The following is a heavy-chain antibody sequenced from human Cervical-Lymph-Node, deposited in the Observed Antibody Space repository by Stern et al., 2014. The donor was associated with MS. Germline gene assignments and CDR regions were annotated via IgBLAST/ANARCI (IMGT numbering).Heavy chain of an antibody. V-gene: IGHV3-33*01. CDR2: IWYDGSNK. CDR1: GFTFSSYA. Sequence: VQLVESGGGVVQPGRSLSLSCAASGFTFSSYAMHWVRQAPGKGLEWVAVIWYDGSNKYYADSVKGRFTISRDNSKNTLYLQMNSLRVEDTAVYHCARDPGRDSSGWNYFDYWGQGTLVTVSS. CDR3: ARDPGRDSSGWNYFDY. D-gene: IGHD6-19*01. J-gene: IGHJ4*02.